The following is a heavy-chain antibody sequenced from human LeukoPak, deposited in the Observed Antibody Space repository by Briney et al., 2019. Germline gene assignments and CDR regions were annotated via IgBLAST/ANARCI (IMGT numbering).Heavy chain of an antibody. J-gene: IGHJ6*02. CDR3: ARGLITYYYDSSGLPEMDV. CDR2: MNPNSGNT. D-gene: IGHD3-22*01. Sequence: ASVKVSCKASGYTFTSYDINRVPQATGQGLEWMGWMNPNSGNTGYAQKFQGRVTMTRNTSISTAYMELSSLRSEDTAVYYCARGLITYYYDSSGLPEMDVWGQGTTVTVSS. V-gene: IGHV1-8*01. CDR1: GYTFTSYD.